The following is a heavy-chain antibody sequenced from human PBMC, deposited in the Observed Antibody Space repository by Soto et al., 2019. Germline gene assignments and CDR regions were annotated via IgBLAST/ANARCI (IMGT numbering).Heavy chain of an antibody. J-gene: IGHJ4*02. CDR1: GYSFTSYW. D-gene: IGHD6-13*01. CDR3: ATQLYSSSWYN. V-gene: IGHV5-51*01. Sequence: PGESLKISCEASGYSFTSYWSAWVRQMPGKGLEWMGIIYPSDSDTRYSPSFQGQVTISVDKSISTAYLQWSSLKTSDTAMYYCATQLYSSSWYNWGQRTMVTVSS. CDR2: IYPSDSDT.